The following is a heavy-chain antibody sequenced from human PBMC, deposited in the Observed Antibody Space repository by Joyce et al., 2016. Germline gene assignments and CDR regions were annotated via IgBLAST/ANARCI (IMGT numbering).Heavy chain of an antibody. Sequence: QLEESGGTVVYPGGSLRHSCKVSYRLSNKNVMAWVRQVPGKGLEGVSRIGAFGGGRYYADSVKGRFTVSRDNSNNMMYLEMTSLQIEDTAIYYCARAKTVVVAYTLRDGFDVWGQGTQVAVSS. D-gene: IGHD2-15*01. V-gene: IGHV3-23*04. J-gene: IGHJ3*01. CDR1: YRLSNKNV. CDR3: ARAKTVVVAYTLRDGFDV. CDR2: IGAFGGGR.